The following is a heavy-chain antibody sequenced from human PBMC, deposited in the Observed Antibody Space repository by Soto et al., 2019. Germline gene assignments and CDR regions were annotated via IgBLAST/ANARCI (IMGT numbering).Heavy chain of an antibody. V-gene: IGHV3-9*01. CDR3: AKDLPGNIVVFDI. Sequence: GGSLRLSCAASGFTFDDYAMHWVRQAPGKGLEWVSGISWNSGSIGYADSVKGRFTISRDNAKNSLYLQMNSLRAEDTALYYCAKDLPGNIVVFDIWGQGTIVTVSS. J-gene: IGHJ3*02. CDR1: GFTFDDYA. D-gene: IGHD2-15*01. CDR2: ISWNSGSI.